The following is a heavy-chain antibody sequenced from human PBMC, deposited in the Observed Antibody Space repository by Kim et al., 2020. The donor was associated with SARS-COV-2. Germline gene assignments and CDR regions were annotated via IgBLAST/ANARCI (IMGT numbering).Heavy chain of an antibody. Sequence: GGSLRLSCAASGFTLSSYWMHWVRQVPGKGLVWVSRINGDGSSTTYADPVKGRFTISSDNAKNTLYLQMNSLRVEDTAVYYCAREMYSREGGGYWGQGT. D-gene: IGHD1-26*01. CDR1: GFTLSSYW. V-gene: IGHV3-74*01. CDR3: AREMYSREGGGY. J-gene: IGHJ4*02. CDR2: INGDGSST.